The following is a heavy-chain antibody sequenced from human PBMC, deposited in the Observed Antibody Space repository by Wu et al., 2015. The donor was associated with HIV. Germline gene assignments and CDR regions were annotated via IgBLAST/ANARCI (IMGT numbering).Heavy chain of an antibody. V-gene: IGHV4-30-4*08. CDR3: AREPFTRSFTMVRGAENPTKLDP. J-gene: IGHJ5*02. D-gene: IGHD3-10*01. Sequence: QVQLQESGPGLVKPSQTLSLTCSLSDSLTSGDYYWTWIRQSPGKGLEWIGYIFSNGNTKYSPSLQSRVTISLDTSKNQFSLKLSSVTAADTAVYYCAREPFTRSFTMVRGAENPTKLDPWGQGTLVTVSS. CDR1: DSLTSGDYY. CDR2: IFSNGNT.